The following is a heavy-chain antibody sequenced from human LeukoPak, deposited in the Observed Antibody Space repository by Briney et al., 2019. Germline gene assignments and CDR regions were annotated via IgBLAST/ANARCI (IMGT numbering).Heavy chain of an antibody. D-gene: IGHD5-12*01. J-gene: IGHJ4*02. CDR3: ARIYSGYDYEGFDY. CDR1: GFTFSSYW. Sequence: GGSLRLSCAASGFTFSSYWMSWVRQAPGKGLEWVANIKQDESEKYYVDSVKGRFTISRDNAKNSLYLQMNSLRAEDTAVYYCARIYSGYDYEGFDYWGQGTLVTVSS. V-gene: IGHV3-7*01. CDR2: IKQDESEK.